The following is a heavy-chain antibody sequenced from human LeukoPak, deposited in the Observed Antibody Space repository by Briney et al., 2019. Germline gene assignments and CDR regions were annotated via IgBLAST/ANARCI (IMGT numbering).Heavy chain of an antibody. V-gene: IGHV3-23*01. CDR3: AKERATMVRGDWFDP. D-gene: IGHD3-10*01. Sequence: GGSLRLSCAASGLTFSSYAMSWVRQAPGKGLEWASAISGSGGSTYYADSVKGRFTISRDNSKNTLYLQMNSLRAEDTAVYYCAKERATMVRGDWFDPWGQGTLVTVSS. CDR2: ISGSGGST. CDR1: GLTFSSYA. J-gene: IGHJ5*02.